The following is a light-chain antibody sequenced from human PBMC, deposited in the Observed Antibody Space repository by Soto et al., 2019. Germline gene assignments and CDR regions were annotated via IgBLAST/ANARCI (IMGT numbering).Light chain of an antibody. J-gene: IGKJ5*01. CDR1: QSVTSN. CDR3: QQYNNWPPIT. V-gene: IGKV3D-15*01. CDR2: AAS. Sequence: EIVLTQSPYTLAVSPGEVATLSCWASQSVTSNLAWYQQKRGQAPRLLIYAASTRATGVPARFSGSGSGTEFTLTISSLQYEDFAAHYCQQYNNWPPITFGQGTRLEIK.